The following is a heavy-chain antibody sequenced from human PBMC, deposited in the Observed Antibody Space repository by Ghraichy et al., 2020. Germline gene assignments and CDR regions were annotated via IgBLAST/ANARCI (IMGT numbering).Heavy chain of an antibody. CDR2: ISSASSYI. D-gene: IGHD6-6*01. CDR3: ARELSSPLDPYYYYYAMDV. V-gene: IGHV3-21*01. J-gene: IGHJ6*02. Sequence: GGSLNLSCAASGFSFSMSAMNWVRQAPGKGLEWVSFISSASSYIYYADSVKGRFTISRDNAKNSLYLQMTNLRTEDTAVYYCARELSSPLDPYYYYYAMDVWGQGTAVTVSS. CDR1: GFSFSMSA.